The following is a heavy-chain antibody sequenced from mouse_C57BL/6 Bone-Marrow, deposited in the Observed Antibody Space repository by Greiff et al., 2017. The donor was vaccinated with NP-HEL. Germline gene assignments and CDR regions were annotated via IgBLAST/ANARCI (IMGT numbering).Heavy chain of an antibody. V-gene: IGHV1-72*01. CDR1: GYTFTSYW. Sequence: QVQLKQPGAELVKPGASVKLSCKASGYTFTSYWMHWVKQRPGRGLEWIGRIDPNGGGTKYNEKFKSKATLTVDKPSSTAYMQLSSLTSEDSAVYYCARQLGQYAMDYWGQGTSVTVSS. D-gene: IGHD4-1*02. J-gene: IGHJ4*01. CDR2: IDPNGGGT. CDR3: ARQLGQYAMDY.